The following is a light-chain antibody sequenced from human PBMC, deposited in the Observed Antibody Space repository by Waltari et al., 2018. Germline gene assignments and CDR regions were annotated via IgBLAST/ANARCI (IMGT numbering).Light chain of an antibody. Sequence: DVVMTQSPLSLPVTLGQPASISCRSSQSLVYSDGNIYLNWFQQRPDQSPRRLIYKVSRRDSGVPDRFSGSGSGTDFTLRISRVEAEDVGLYFCMQGTNWPQSFGQGTKLEIK. V-gene: IGKV2-30*01. CDR1: QSLVYSDGNIY. J-gene: IGKJ2*03. CDR3: MQGTNWPQS. CDR2: KVS.